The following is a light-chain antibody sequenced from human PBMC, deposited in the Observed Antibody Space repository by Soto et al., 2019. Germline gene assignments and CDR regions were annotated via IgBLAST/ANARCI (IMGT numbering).Light chain of an antibody. V-gene: IGKV3-15*01. CDR2: GVF. CDR1: QSISSS. J-gene: IGKJ1*01. CDR3: QQYDYWPRT. Sequence: EVVMTQSPATLSVSPGESATLSCRASQSISSSKLAWYQQNPGQAPRLLLFGVFNRATGIPARFIGSGSGTEFTLTISSLQSEDFAVYYCQQYDYWPRTFGQGTKVEIK.